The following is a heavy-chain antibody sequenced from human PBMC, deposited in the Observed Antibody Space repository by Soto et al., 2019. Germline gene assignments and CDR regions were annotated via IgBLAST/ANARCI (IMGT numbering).Heavy chain of an antibody. Sequence: QITLKESGPTLVKPTQTLTLTCTFSGFSLSTSGVGVGWIRQPPGKALECLALIYWDDDKRYSPSLKSRLSVTKDTSKNQVVLTMTNMDPVDTGTYYCAHRLCDSSCYWDVGFFDYWGQGNLVTVSS. CDR2: IYWDDDK. J-gene: IGHJ4*02. D-gene: IGHD2-15*01. V-gene: IGHV2-5*02. CDR3: AHRLCDSSCYWDVGFFDY. CDR1: GFSLSTSGVG.